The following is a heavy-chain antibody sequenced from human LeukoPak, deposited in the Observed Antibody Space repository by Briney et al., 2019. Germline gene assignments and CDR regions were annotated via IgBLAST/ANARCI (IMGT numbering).Heavy chain of an antibody. CDR2: ISAYNGNA. Sequence: ASVKVSCKASGYTLIRYGINWVRQAPGQGLEWMGWISAYNGNANDAQKFQGRVTMTRDTSTSTVYMELSSLRSEDTAVYYCARGSSSGAYYFDYWGQGALVTVSS. CDR3: ARGSSSGAYYFDY. V-gene: IGHV1-18*01. CDR1: GYTLIRYG. D-gene: IGHD3-22*01. J-gene: IGHJ4*02.